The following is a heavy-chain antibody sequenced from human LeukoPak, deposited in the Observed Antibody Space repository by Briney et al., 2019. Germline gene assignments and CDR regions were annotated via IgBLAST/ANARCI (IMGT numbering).Heavy chain of an antibody. D-gene: IGHD1-26*01. J-gene: IGHJ4*02. Sequence: GGSLRLSCAASGFTFSIYGMHWVRQAPGKGLEWVAFIPYDGSNEYYPDSVNGRFTISRDNSKNTLYLQMNSLGAEDTALYYCAKDRSEVVGPTYFDYWGQGTLVTVSS. CDR1: GFTFSIYG. CDR3: AKDRSEVVGPTYFDY. V-gene: IGHV3-30*02. CDR2: IPYDGSNE.